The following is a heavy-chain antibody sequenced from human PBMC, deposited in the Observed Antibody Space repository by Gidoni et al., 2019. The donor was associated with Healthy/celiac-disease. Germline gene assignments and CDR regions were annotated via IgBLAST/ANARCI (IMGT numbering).Heavy chain of an antibody. Sequence: QVQLVESGGGVVQPGGSLRLSCAASGFTFISYGMHWVRQAPGKGLEGVAVISYDGSNKYYADSVKGRFTISRDNSKNTLYLQMNSLRAEDTAVYYCAKVYYYGSGSYHEDDAFDIWGQGTMVTVSS. CDR1: GFTFISYG. J-gene: IGHJ3*02. CDR2: ISYDGSNK. CDR3: AKVYYYGSGSYHEDDAFDI. V-gene: IGHV3-30*18. D-gene: IGHD3-10*01.